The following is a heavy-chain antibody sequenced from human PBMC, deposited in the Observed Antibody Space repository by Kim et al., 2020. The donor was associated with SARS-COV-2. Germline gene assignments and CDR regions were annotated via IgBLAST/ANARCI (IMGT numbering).Heavy chain of an antibody. D-gene: IGHD3-10*01. CDR1: GFPFSVAP. V-gene: IGHV3-30*09. J-gene: IGHJ2*01. CDR2: ISDDGESR. Sequence: GGSLRLSCAASGFPFSVAPMHWVRQAPGKGLEWVAGISDDGESRYYANFVRDRFAFSRDNSKNMLYLQLNSLEIDETAVYYCAKEAYTSGFSGCFNIRGR. CDR3: AKEAYTSGFSGCFNI.